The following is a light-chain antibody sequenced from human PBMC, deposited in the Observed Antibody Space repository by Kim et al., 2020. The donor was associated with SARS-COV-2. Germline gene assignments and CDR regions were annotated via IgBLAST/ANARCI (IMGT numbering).Light chain of an antibody. Sequence: DIQMTQSPSSLSASVGDRVAITCRASQSISSYLNWYQQKPGKAPKLLIYAASSLQSGVPSRFSGSGSGTDFTLTISSLQPEDVATYYCQQSYSTPLTVGGGTKVDIK. CDR3: QQSYSTPLT. CDR2: AAS. V-gene: IGKV1-39*01. CDR1: QSISSY. J-gene: IGKJ4*01.